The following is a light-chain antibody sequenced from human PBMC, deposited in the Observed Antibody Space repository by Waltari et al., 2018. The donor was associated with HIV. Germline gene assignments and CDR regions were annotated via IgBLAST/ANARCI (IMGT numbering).Light chain of an antibody. Sequence: SALTQPASVSGSPGQSITISCTGTRSDVGSYNLVSWYQHHPGKAPKLIISEVSKRPSGVSNRFSGSKSGTTASLTISGLQAEDEADYHCCSYAHNDPWVFGGGTRLTVL. J-gene: IGLJ3*02. CDR3: CSYAHNDPWV. CDR2: EVS. V-gene: IGLV2-23*02. CDR1: RSDVGSYNL.